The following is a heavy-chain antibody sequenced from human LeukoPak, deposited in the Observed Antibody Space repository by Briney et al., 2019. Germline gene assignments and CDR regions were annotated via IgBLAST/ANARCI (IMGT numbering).Heavy chain of an antibody. CDR2: INPNSGAT. Sequence: ASVKVSCKASGYTFTAFYMHWVRQAPGQGLEWMGWINPNSGATNYAQRFQGRVTMTRDTSISTAYMELSRLRSDDTAVYYCARAHLIAAAGYNWFDPWGQGTLVTVSS. V-gene: IGHV1-2*02. CDR1: GYTFTAFY. J-gene: IGHJ5*02. CDR3: ARAHLIAAAGYNWFDP. D-gene: IGHD6-13*01.